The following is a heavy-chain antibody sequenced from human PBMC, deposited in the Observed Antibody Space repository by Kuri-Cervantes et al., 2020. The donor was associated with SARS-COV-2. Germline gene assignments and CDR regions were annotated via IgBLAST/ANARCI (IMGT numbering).Heavy chain of an antibody. CDR1: GYTFTGYY. V-gene: IGHV1-3*01. J-gene: IGHJ6*02. Sequence: ASVKVSCKASGYTFTGYYVHWVRRAPGQRLEWMGWINAGNGNTKYSQKFQGRVTITRDTSASTAYMELSSLRSEDTAVYYCASVSYCSSTSCHIYYYYGMDVWGQGTTVTVSS. CDR3: ASVSYCSSTSCHIYYYYGMDV. CDR2: INAGNGNT. D-gene: IGHD2-2*01.